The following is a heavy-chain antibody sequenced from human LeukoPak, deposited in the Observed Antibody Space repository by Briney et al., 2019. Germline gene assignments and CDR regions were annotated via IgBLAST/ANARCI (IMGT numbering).Heavy chain of an antibody. CDR2: VKQDGSEK. CDR3: ADWNYEDAFDI. D-gene: IGHD1-7*01. V-gene: IGHV3-7*01. J-gene: IGHJ3*02. Sequence: GGSLRLSCEASEFTFSNYWMSWVRQAPGKGLEWVANVKQDGSEKYYVDSVKGRFTISRDNAKNSLYLQMNSLRVEDTAIYYCADWNYEDAFDIWGQGTMVTVSS. CDR1: EFTFSNYW.